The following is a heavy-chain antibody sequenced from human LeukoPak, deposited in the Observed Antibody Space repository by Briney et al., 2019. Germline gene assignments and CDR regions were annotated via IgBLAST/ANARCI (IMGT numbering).Heavy chain of an antibody. Sequence: PSETLSLTCTVSGDSISSGGYYWNWVRQSPGKGLEWIGCIHHSGSLHYTPSLESRVTISVDRSNNQFSLKLTSVTAADTAVYYCARGTDARKVGYWGQGTLVTVSS. D-gene: IGHD1-14*01. J-gene: IGHJ4*02. CDR3: ARGTDARKVGY. CDR1: GDSISSGGYY. V-gene: IGHV4-30-2*06. CDR2: IHHSGSL.